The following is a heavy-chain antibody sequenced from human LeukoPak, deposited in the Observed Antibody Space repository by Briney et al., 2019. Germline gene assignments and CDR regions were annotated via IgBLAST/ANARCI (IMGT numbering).Heavy chain of an antibody. V-gene: IGHV4-38-2*02. D-gene: IGHD3-22*01. CDR1: GYSISSGYY. CDR2: IYHSGST. J-gene: IGHJ4*02. Sequence: SETLSLTCTVSGYSISSGYYWGWIRQPPGKGLEWIGSIYHSGSTNYNPSLKSRVTISVDKSKNQFSLKLSSVTAADTAVYYCARDYDSSGYYKSFDYWGQGTLVTVSS. CDR3: ARDYDSSGYYKSFDY.